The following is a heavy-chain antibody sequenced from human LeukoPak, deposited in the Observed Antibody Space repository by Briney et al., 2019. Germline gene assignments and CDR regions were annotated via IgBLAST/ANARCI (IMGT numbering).Heavy chain of an antibody. CDR3: ARGGYDTLTGYWDWLDP. CDR2: IIPIFGTA. V-gene: IGHV1-69*01. CDR1: GGTFSSYA. D-gene: IGHD3-9*01. J-gene: IGHJ5*02. Sequence: SVKVSCKASGGTFSSYAISWVRQAPGQGLEWMGGIIPIFGTANYAQKFQGRVTITADESTSTAYMELSSLRSEDTAVYYCARGGYDTLTGYWDWLDPWGQGTLVTVSS.